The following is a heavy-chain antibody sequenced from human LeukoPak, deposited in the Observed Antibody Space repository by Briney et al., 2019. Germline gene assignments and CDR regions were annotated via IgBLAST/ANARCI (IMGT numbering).Heavy chain of an antibody. J-gene: IGHJ4*02. Sequence: GGSLRLSCAASGFTFDDYAMHWVRQAPGKGLEWVSGISWNRGSIGYADSVKGRFTISRDNAKNSLYLQMNSLRAEDTALYYCAKDTSSWFLFDYWGQGTLVTVSS. V-gene: IGHV3-9*01. CDR2: ISWNRGSI. CDR3: AKDTSSWFLFDY. CDR1: GFTFDDYA. D-gene: IGHD6-13*01.